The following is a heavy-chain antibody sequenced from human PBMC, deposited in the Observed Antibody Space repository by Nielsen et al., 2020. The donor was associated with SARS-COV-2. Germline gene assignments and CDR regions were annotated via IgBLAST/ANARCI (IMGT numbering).Heavy chain of an antibody. CDR2: IYSGGST. V-gene: IGHV3-66*01. CDR1: GFTVSSNY. J-gene: IGHJ5*02. Sequence: GASLQISCAASGFTVSSNYMSWVRQAPGKGLEWVSVIYSGGSTYYADSVKGRFTISRDSSKNTLYLQMDSLRAEDTAVYYCARDISGWGWFDPWGQGTLVTVSS. D-gene: IGHD6-19*01. CDR3: ARDISGWGWFDP.